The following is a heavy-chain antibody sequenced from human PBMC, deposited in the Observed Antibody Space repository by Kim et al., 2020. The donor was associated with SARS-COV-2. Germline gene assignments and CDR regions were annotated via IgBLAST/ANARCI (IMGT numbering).Heavy chain of an antibody. CDR1: GGSISSGGYY. V-gene: IGHV4-31*03. CDR3: ARAGYSYGHGPYFDY. Sequence: SETLSLTCTVSGGSISSGGYYWSWIRQHPGKGLEWIGYIYYSGSTYYNPSLKSRVTISVDTSKNQFSLKLSSVTAADTAVYYCARAGYSYGHGPYFDYWGQGTLVTVSS. J-gene: IGHJ4*02. D-gene: IGHD5-18*01. CDR2: IYYSGST.